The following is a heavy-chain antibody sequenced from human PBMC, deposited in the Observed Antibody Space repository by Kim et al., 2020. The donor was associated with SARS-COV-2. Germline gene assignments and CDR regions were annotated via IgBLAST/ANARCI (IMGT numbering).Heavy chain of an antibody. J-gene: IGHJ4*02. CDR3: ARDSSGYFDS. D-gene: IGHD2-8*02. Sequence: KPTYAQGIPGRFVFSLDTSVSTAYLQISSLKAEDTAVYFCARDSSGYFDSWGQGTLVTVSS. V-gene: IGHV7-4-1*02. CDR2: KP.